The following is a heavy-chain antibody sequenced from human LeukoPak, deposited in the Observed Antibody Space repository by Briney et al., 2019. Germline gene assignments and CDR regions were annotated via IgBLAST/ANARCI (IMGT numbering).Heavy chain of an antibody. CDR3: ASLQLGTRFDY. V-gene: IGHV3-48*01. Sequence: PGGSLRLSCAASGFTFSSYSMNWVRQAPGKGLEWVSYISSSSSTIYYADSVKGRFTISRDNAKNSLYLQMNSLRAEDTAVYYCASLQLGTRFDYWGQGTLVTVSS. J-gene: IGHJ4*02. CDR2: ISSSSSTI. D-gene: IGHD5-18*01. CDR1: GFTFSSYS.